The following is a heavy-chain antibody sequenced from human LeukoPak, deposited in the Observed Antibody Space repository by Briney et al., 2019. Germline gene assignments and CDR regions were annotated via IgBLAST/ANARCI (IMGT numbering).Heavy chain of an antibody. J-gene: IGHJ4*02. Sequence: GGSLRLSCAASGFTFSSYWMHWVRQVPGKGLVWVSRINSDGSSISYGESVKGRFTMSRDNAKNTLYLQMNNLRAEDTAVYYCVRDVWGDRDSYLDCWGQGTPVTVSS. V-gene: IGHV3-74*01. CDR1: GFTFSSYW. CDR2: INSDGSSI. D-gene: IGHD2-21*01. CDR3: VRDVWGDRDSYLDC.